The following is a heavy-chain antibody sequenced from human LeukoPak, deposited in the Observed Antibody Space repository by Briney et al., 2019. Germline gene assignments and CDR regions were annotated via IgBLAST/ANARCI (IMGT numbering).Heavy chain of an antibody. Sequence: PSETLSLTCTVPGGSISSYYWSWIGQPPGKGLEWMGYIYYSGSTNYNPSLKSRVTISVATSKNQLYLKLSSVTAADTAVYYCARVQGYCSSTSCYYYYGMDVWGQGTTVTVSS. CDR2: IYYSGST. CDR3: ARVQGYCSSTSCYYYYGMDV. V-gene: IGHV4-59*01. D-gene: IGHD2-2*01. CDR1: GGSISSYY. J-gene: IGHJ6*02.